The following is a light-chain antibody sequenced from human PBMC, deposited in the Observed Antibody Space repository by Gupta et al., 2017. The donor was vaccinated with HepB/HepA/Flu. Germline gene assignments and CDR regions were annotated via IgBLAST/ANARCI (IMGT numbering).Light chain of an antibody. CDR1: QSLVHSDGDTY. CDR3: KQNKPFTT. Sequence: DIVMTQTPLSSPVTLGQPASISCRSSQSLVHSDGDTYLSWLHQAPGQPPRLIIYKISARFSGVPDRFSGSGEGKDFTLKSSRGEAEDVGIYYGKQNKPFTTFGQGTKVEIK. CDR2: KIS. J-gene: IGKJ2*01. V-gene: IGKV2-24*01.